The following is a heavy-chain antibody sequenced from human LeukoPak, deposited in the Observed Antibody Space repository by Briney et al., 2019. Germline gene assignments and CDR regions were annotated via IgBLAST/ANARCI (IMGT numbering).Heavy chain of an antibody. CDR1: GFTFGDYA. V-gene: IGHV3-11*04. CDR2: IGSTI. J-gene: IGHJ4*02. D-gene: IGHD1-26*01. Sequence: GGSLRLSCTASGFTFGDYAMSWIRQAPGKGLEWVSYIGSTIYYADSVKGRFTISRDNAKNSLYLQMNSLRAEDTAVYYCASEGLYSGTSGWGQGTLVTVSS. CDR3: ASEGLYSGTSG.